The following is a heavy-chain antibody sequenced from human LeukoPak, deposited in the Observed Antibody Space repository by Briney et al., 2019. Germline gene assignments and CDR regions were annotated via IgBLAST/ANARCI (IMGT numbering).Heavy chain of an antibody. D-gene: IGHD1-26*01. V-gene: IGHV4-4*09. CDR2: IYTSGST. CDR3: ARWGGSHRGLDY. Sequence: SETLSLTCTVSGGSISSYYWSWIRQPPAKGLEWIGYIYTSGSTNYNPSLESRVTISVDTSKNQFSLKLSSVTAADTAVYYCARWGGSHRGLDYWGQGTLVTVSS. CDR1: GGSISSYY. J-gene: IGHJ4*02.